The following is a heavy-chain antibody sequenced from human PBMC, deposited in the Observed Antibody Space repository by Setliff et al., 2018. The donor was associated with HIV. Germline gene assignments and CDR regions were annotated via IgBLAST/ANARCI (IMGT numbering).Heavy chain of an antibody. Sequence: SETLSLTCAVSGYAINNNFFWGWVRQPPGKGLEWIGSIYHSGSTYYNPSLKSRVTISLDTSNNHFSLKLTSVTAADTAVYYCARETIRSGHPSEAGFDFWGQGALVTVS. CDR2: IYHSGST. V-gene: IGHV4-38-2*02. CDR3: ARETIRSGHPSEAGFDF. J-gene: IGHJ4*02. CDR1: GYAINNNFF. D-gene: IGHD6-19*01.